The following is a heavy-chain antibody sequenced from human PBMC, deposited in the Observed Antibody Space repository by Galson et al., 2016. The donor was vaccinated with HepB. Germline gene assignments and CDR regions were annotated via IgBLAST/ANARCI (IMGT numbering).Heavy chain of an antibody. Sequence: SLRLSCAMSGLTFSKYAMQWVRQAPGKGLEWVAVTSDYGTNINYADSVKGRFTISRDNSDETLFLQMHSLKTEDTATYYCSTWGFTLGIDHWGRGIQVTVSS. D-gene: IGHD3-16*01. J-gene: IGHJ4*02. V-gene: IGHV3-30-3*02. CDR1: GLTFSKYA. CDR3: STWGFTLGIDH. CDR2: TSDYGTNI.